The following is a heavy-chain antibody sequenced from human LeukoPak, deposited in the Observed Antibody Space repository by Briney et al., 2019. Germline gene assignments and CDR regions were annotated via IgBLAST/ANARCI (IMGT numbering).Heavy chain of an antibody. CDR1: GYTFTIYG. J-gene: IGHJ4*02. Sequence: GASVKGSCKASGYTFTIYGISWVRQAPGQGLEWMGWISAYNGNTNYAQKLQGRVTMTTDTYTSTAYMELRSLRSDDTAVYYCARDAYYDSSGYYSHTYFDYWGQGTLVTVSS. V-gene: IGHV1-18*01. CDR3: ARDAYYDSSGYYSHTYFDY. D-gene: IGHD3-22*01. CDR2: ISAYNGNT.